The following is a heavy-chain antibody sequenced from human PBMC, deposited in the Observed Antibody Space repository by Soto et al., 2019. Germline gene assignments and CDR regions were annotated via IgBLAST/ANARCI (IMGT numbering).Heavy chain of an antibody. Sequence: SETLSLTCAVYGGSFSGYYWSWIRQPPGKGLEWIGEINHGGSTNYNPSLKSRVTISVDTSKNQFSLKLSSVTAADTAVYYCARHHMVRGVITYYYYGMDVWGQGTTVTVSS. D-gene: IGHD3-10*01. CDR1: GGSFSGYY. V-gene: IGHV4-34*01. CDR2: INHGGST. J-gene: IGHJ6*02. CDR3: ARHHMVRGVITYYYYGMDV.